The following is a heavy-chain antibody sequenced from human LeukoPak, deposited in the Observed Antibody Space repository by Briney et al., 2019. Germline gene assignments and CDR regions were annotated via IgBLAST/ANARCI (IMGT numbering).Heavy chain of an antibody. V-gene: IGHV4-34*01. J-gene: IGHJ6*03. CDR2: INHSGST. D-gene: IGHD6-6*01. CDR1: GGSFSGYY. CDR3: ARGGGSGAARAYYYYYYYMDV. Sequence: SETLSLTCAVYGGSFSGYYWSWIRQPPGKGLEWIGEINHSGSTNYNPSLKSRVTISVDTSKNQFSLKLSSVTAADTAVYYCARGGGSGAARAYYYYYYYMDVWGKGTTVTVSS.